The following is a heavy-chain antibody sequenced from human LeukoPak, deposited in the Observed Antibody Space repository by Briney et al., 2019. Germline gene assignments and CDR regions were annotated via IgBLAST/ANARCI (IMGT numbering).Heavy chain of an antibody. CDR3: TKKAKAHGDRYCSGGRCLQSNPFFDY. V-gene: IGHV3-7*03. CDR2: IKEDGSEQ. Sequence: PGGSLRLSCAASGFTFRHYWMTWVRQAPGKALEWVANIKEDGSEQYYVDSLKGRFTISRDNANNSLYLQMNSLRAEDTAVYYCTKKAKAHGDRYCSGGRCLQSNPFFDYWGQGTLVTVSS. J-gene: IGHJ4*02. CDR1: GFTFRHYW. D-gene: IGHD2-15*01.